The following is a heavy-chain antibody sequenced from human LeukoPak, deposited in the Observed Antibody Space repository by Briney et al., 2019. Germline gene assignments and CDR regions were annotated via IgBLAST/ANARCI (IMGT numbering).Heavy chain of an antibody. CDR2: ISGSGGST. J-gene: IGHJ4*02. Sequence: SGGSLRLSCAVSGFTFSSYAMSWVRQAPGKGLEWVSAISGSGGSTYYADSVKGRFTISRDNSKNTLYLQMNSLRAEDTAVYYCAKARRFLEWLPYYFDYWGQGTLVTVSS. D-gene: IGHD3-3*01. CDR1: GFTFSSYA. CDR3: AKARRFLEWLPYYFDY. V-gene: IGHV3-23*01.